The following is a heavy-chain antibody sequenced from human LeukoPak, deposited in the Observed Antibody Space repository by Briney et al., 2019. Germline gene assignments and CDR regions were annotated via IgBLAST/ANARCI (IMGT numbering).Heavy chain of an antibody. V-gene: IGHV1-69*05. Sequence: ASVKVSCKASGGTFSSYAISWVRQAPGQGLEWMGGIIPIFGTANYTQKFQGRVTITTDESTSTAYMELSSLRSEDTAVYYCARDSAVGSGYHSYYSDYWGQGTLVTVSS. D-gene: IGHD5-12*01. J-gene: IGHJ4*02. CDR1: GGTFSSYA. CDR3: ARDSAVGSGYHSYYSDY. CDR2: IIPIFGTA.